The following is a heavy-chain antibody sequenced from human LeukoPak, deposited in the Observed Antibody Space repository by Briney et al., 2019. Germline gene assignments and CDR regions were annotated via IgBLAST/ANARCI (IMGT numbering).Heavy chain of an antibody. Sequence: GGSLRLSCAASGFTFSSYSMHWVRQAPGKGLEWVSSISSSSSYIYYADSVKGRLTISRDNSKNSLYLQMNSLRAEDTAVYYCARDRSLGTVWFGPKRYYYFDYWGQGTLVTVSS. D-gene: IGHD3-10*01. CDR2: ISSSSSYI. V-gene: IGHV3-21*01. CDR3: ARDRSLGTVWFGPKRYYYFDY. J-gene: IGHJ4*02. CDR1: GFTFSSYS.